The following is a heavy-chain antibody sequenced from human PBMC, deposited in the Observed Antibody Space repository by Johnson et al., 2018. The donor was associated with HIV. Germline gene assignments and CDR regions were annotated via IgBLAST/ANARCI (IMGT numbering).Heavy chain of an antibody. Sequence: VQLVESGGGLVQPGGSLRISCAASGFTVSSNYMSWVRQAPGKGLDWVSVVYSGGTTHYADSVKGRSTISRDNSKNTLYLQMNSLRAEDTAVYYCTRRSPYDAFDIWGQGTMVTVSS. CDR3: TRRSPYDAFDI. J-gene: IGHJ3*02. V-gene: IGHV3-66*02. CDR2: VYSGGTT. CDR1: GFTVSSNY.